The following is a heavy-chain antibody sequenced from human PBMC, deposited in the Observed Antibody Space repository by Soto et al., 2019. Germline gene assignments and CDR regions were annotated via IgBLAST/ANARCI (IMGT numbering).Heavy chain of an antibody. Sequence: ASVKGSWKGVGYGLSADGICWVRQAPGQGLQWMGWISTYSGNTNFAQDFRDRLTMTTDTSTNTAYMELRSLRSDDMAVYYCVRVNEGVYYDSSGYYAYWGQGTLVTVSS. J-gene: IGHJ4*02. D-gene: IGHD3-22*01. CDR2: ISTYSGNT. CDR1: GYGLSADG. CDR3: VRVNEGVYYDSSGYYAY. V-gene: IGHV1-18*03.